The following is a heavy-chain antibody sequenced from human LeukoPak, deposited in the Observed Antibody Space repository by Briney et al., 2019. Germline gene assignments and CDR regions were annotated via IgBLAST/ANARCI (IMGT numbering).Heavy chain of an antibody. CDR2: IYCSGST. D-gene: IGHD3-9*01. Sequence: SETLSLTCTVSGGSISSYYWSWIRQPPGKGLEWIGYIYCSGSTNYNPSLKSRVTISVDTSKNQFSLKLSSVTAADTAVYYCARGPLDSPYYFDYWGQGTLVTVSS. J-gene: IGHJ4*02. CDR3: ARGPLDSPYYFDY. CDR1: GGSISSYY. V-gene: IGHV4-59*01.